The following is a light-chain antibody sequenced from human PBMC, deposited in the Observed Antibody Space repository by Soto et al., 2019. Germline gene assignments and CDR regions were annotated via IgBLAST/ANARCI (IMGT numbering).Light chain of an antibody. CDR1: SSDIGDYEY. V-gene: IGLV2-8*01. J-gene: IGLJ2*01. Sequence: QSALTQPPSASGSPGQSVAISCTGTSSDIGDYEYVSWYQQHPGKAPKLIIYEVTKRPSGVPDRFSGSKSGNTASLTVSGLQAEDEADYYCYSYAGSNNFIFGGGTKVTV. CDR2: EVT. CDR3: YSYAGSNNFI.